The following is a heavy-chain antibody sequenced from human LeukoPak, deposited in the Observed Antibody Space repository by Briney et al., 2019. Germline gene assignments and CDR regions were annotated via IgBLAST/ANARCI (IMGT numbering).Heavy chain of an antibody. V-gene: IGHV3-11*03. D-gene: IGHD4-11*01. CDR2: FDGSSSRT. CDR3: ARRGTDYCTPSSCHPNWFAP. Sequence: PGGSLRLSCAASGFIFSDYYMSWMRQAPGKGLEWLSYFDGSSSRTNYADSVKGRFTISRDNVKNSLYLQMNSLRAEDTAVYFCARRGTDYCTPSSCHPNWFAPWGQGTQVTVSS. J-gene: IGHJ5*02. CDR1: GFIFSDYY.